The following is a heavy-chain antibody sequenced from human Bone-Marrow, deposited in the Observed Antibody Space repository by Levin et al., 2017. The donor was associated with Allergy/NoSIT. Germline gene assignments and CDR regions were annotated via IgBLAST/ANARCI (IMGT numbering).Heavy chain of an antibody. D-gene: IGHD5-18*01. J-gene: IGHJ6*02. CDR3: ARERRGYSYGYYYYYGMDV. V-gene: IGHV3-11*05. Sequence: GGSLRLSCAASGFTFSDYYMSWIRQAPGKGLEWVSYISSSSSYTNYADSVKGRFTISRDNAKNSLYLQMNSLRAEDTAVYYCARERRGYSYGYYYYYGMDVWGQGTTVTVSS. CDR1: GFTFSDYY. CDR2: ISSSSSYT.